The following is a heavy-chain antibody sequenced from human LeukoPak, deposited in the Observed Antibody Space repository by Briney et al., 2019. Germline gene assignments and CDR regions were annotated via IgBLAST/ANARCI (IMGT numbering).Heavy chain of an antibody. Sequence: PGGSLRLSCAASGFTFSSYSMNWVRQAPGKGLEWVSYISSSSSTIYYADSVKGRFTISRDNAKNSLYLQMNSLRAEDTAVYYCARDNTYYDFWSGYYIFDYWGQGTLVTVSS. CDR2: ISSSSSTI. J-gene: IGHJ4*02. D-gene: IGHD3-3*01. CDR3: ARDNTYYDFWSGYYIFDY. V-gene: IGHV3-48*01. CDR1: GFTFSSYS.